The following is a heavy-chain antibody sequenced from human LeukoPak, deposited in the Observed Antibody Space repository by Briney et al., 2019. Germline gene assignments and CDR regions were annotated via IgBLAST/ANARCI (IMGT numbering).Heavy chain of an antibody. CDR3: ARGQWLGRMGHFDY. D-gene: IGHD6-19*01. CDR1: GGSISSDY. Sequence: SETLSLTCTVSGGSISSDYWSWIRQPPGKGLEWIGYIYYSESTYYNPSLKSRVTISVDTSKNQFSLQLNSVTPEDTAVYYCARGQWLGRMGHFDYWGQGTLVTVSS. J-gene: IGHJ4*02. V-gene: IGHV4-59*12. CDR2: IYYSEST.